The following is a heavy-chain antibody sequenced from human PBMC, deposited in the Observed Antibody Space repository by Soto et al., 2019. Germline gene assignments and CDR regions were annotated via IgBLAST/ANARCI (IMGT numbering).Heavy chain of an antibody. J-gene: IGHJ4*02. CDR2: IKNDGITT. V-gene: IGHV3-74*01. D-gene: IGHD3-10*01. CDR3: ARGGSSGSVDF. Sequence: GGSLRLSCAASGFSFSNYWMYWVRQGPGKGLVWVSHIKNDGITTRYADSVKGRFTISRDSAKNSLYLQMNSLRAEDTAVYYCARGGSSGSVDFWGQGALVTVSS. CDR1: GFSFSNYW.